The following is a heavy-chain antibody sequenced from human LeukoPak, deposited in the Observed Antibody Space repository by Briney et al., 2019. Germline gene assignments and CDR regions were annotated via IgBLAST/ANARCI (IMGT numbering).Heavy chain of an antibody. CDR1: GFTFSTYN. CDR3: VKDRDFWSGLDV. D-gene: IGHD3-3*01. Sequence: GGSLRLSCAASGFTFSTYNMNWVRQAPGKGLEWVSGISWQSNTRKYADSVRGRFTISRDNAKSSLYLQMNSLKLEDTALYYCVKDRDFWSGLDVWGQGTMVTVS. V-gene: IGHV3-9*01. J-gene: IGHJ6*02. CDR2: ISWQSNTR.